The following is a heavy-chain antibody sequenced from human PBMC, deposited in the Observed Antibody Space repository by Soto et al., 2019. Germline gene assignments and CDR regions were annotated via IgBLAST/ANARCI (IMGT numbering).Heavy chain of an antibody. CDR1: GFTFSDFY. CDR2: ISSSGSTV. Sequence: QVQLVESGGGLVNPGGSLRLSCAASGFTFSDFYMSWIRQSPGKGLEWVSTISSSGSTVAYADSVKGRSTISRDNAKNSLFLQMNSLKSEDTAVYYCAREQWYKFDLWGQGALATVSS. V-gene: IGHV3-11*01. CDR3: AREQWYKFDL. J-gene: IGHJ5*02. D-gene: IGHD1-1*01.